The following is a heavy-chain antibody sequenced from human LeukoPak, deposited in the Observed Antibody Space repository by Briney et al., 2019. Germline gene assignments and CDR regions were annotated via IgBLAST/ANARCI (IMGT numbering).Heavy chain of an antibody. CDR3: ASGYYDSSGYYYAAQGY. D-gene: IGHD3-22*01. CDR1: GGSVSSGSYY. V-gene: IGHV4-61*01. J-gene: IGHJ4*02. Sequence: PSETLSLTCTVSGGSVSSGSYYWSWIRQPPGKGLEWIGYIYYSGSTNYNPSLKSRVTISVDTSKNQFSLKLSSVTAADTAVYYCASGYYDSSGYYYAAQGYWGQGTLVTVSS. CDR2: IYYSGST.